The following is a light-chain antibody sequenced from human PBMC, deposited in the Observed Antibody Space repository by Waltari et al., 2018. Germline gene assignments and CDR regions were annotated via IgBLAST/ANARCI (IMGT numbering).Light chain of an antibody. CDR2: DES. CDR1: HLRSKS. V-gene: IGLV3-21*02. Sequence: SYVLTQAPSMSLSPGQPARITFEANHLRSKSCKWNQPRPGQAPVSVVHDESNRPTSIAARFSGSNSGNTATLTIGSVEVGDEADYYCQVWDSSSDHRVVFGGGTKLTVL. CDR3: QVWDSSSDHRVV. J-gene: IGLJ2*01.